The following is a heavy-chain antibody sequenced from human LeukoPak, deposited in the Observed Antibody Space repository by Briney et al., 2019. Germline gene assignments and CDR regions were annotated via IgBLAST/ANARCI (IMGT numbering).Heavy chain of an antibody. J-gene: IGHJ4*02. CDR1: GFTFSSYG. V-gene: IGHV3-30*18. CDR3: AKIPTYYYDSSGYYGDDC. D-gene: IGHD3-22*01. CDR2: ISYDGSNK. Sequence: PGGSLRLSCAASGFTFSSYGMHWVRQAPGKGLEWVAVISYDGSNKYYADSVKGRFTISRDNSKNTLYLQMNSLRAEDTAVYYCAKIPTYYYDSSGYYGDDCWGQGTLVTVSS.